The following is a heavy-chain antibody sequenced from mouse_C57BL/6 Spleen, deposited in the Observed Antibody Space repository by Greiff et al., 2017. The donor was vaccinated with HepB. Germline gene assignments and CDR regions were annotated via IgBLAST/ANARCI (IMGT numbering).Heavy chain of an antibody. CDR2: IYPGSGST. CDR3: AREGKGAWYFDV. V-gene: IGHV1-55*01. J-gene: IGHJ1*03. Sequence: QVQLQQSGAELVKPGASVKMSCKASGYTFTSYWITWVKQRPGQGLEWIGDIYPGSGSTNYNEKFKSKATLTVDTSSSTAYMQLSSLTSEDSAVYYCAREGKGAWYFDVWGTGTTVTVSS. CDR1: GYTFTSYW.